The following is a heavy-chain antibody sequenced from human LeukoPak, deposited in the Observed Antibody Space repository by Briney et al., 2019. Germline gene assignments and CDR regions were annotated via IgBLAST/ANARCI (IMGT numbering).Heavy chain of an antibody. CDR2: ISGNGVST. CDR1: GFTFSTYA. Sequence: GGSLRLPCAASGFTFSTYAMSWVRQAPGEGLEWVSTISGNGVSTYYANSVKGRFTISRDNSKNTLWLQMNSLRAEDTALYYCAKPQYDSSWYYFDYWGQGTLVTVSS. V-gene: IGHV3-23*01. J-gene: IGHJ4*02. CDR3: AKPQYDSSWYYFDY. D-gene: IGHD6-13*01.